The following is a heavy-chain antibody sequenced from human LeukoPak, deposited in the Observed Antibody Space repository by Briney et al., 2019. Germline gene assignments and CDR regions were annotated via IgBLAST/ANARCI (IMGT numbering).Heavy chain of an antibody. J-gene: IGHJ5*02. CDR1: GFTVSSNY. CDR2: IYSGGST. Sequence: GGSLRLSCAASGFTVSSNYMSWVRQAPGKGLEWVSVIYSGGSTYYADSVKGRCTISRDNSKNTAYLQMNSLRAEDTAVYYCAREGGTYFLNWFDPWGQGTLVTVSS. CDR3: AREGGTYFLNWFDP. V-gene: IGHV3-53*01. D-gene: IGHD1-26*01.